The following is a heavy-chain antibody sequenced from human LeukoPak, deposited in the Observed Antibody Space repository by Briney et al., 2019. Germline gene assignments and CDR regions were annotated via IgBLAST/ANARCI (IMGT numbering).Heavy chain of an antibody. CDR1: GGSISSYY. D-gene: IGHD6-19*01. J-gene: IGHJ5*02. CDR3: ARDLSSGWSQNFYNWFDP. CDR2: IDYSGST. Sequence: SETLSLTCTVSGGSISSYYWSWIRQPPGKGLEWIGYIDYSGSTNYNPSLKSRVTISVDTSKNQFSLKLSSVTAADTAVYYCARDLSSGWSQNFYNWFDPWGQGTLVTVSS. V-gene: IGHV4-59*01.